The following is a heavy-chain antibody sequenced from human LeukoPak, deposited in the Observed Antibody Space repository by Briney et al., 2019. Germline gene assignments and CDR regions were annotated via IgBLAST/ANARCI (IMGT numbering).Heavy chain of an antibody. CDR3: ARGPWGGSGFDY. V-gene: IGHV3-74*01. CDR2: INSDGSST. D-gene: IGHD3-10*01. J-gene: IGHJ4*02. CDR1: GFTFSDYY. Sequence: GGSLRLSCAASGFTFSDYYMSWVRQAPGKGLVWVSRINSDGSSTSYADSVKGRFTISRDNAKNTLYLQMNSLRAEDTAVYYCARGPWGGSGFDYWGQGTLLTVFS.